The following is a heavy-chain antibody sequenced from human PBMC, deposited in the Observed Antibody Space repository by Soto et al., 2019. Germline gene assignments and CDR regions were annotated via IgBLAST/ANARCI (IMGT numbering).Heavy chain of an antibody. CDR2: ISGSDINT. CDR3: AKGFDSSGYYCLGFDY. Sequence: GGSLRLSCAASGFTFSSYAMSWVRQAPGKGLEWVSAISGSDINTHYADSVKGRFTISRDNSQNTLYLQMNSLRAEDTAVYYCAKGFDSSGYYCLGFDYWGQGALVTVSS. D-gene: IGHD3-22*01. V-gene: IGHV3-23*01. J-gene: IGHJ4*02. CDR1: GFTFSSYA.